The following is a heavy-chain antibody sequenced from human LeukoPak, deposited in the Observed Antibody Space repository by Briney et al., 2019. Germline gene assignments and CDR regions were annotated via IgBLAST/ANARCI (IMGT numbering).Heavy chain of an antibody. J-gene: IGHJ4*02. CDR3: AREGYSSSPDFDY. D-gene: IGHD6-6*01. Sequence: SETLSLTCTVSGGSISSGGYYWSWIRQPPGKGLEWIGYIYHSGSTYYNPSLKSRVTISVDRSKNQFSLKLSSVTAADTAVYYCAREGYSSSPDFDYWGQGTLVTVSS. CDR1: GGSISSGGYY. CDR2: IYHSGST. V-gene: IGHV4-30-2*01.